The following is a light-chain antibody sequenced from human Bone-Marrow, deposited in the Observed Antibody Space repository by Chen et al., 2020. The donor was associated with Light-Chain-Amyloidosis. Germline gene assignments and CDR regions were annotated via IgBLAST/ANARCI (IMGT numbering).Light chain of an antibody. V-gene: IGKV3-20*01. CDR2: GAS. J-gene: IGKJ1*01. CDR3: QQYGSSTWT. CDR1: QTVITNY. Sequence: ENVLTQSPDTLSLSPGESATLSCWASQTVITNYLAWYQQKPGLPPRLLIYGASTRATGIPDRFSGSGSGTVFTLTITRLEPEDVAVYYWQQYGSSTWTFGQGTKVEIK.